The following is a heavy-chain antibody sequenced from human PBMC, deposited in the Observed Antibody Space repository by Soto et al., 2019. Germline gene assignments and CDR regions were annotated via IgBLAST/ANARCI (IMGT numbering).Heavy chain of an antibody. J-gene: IGHJ4*02. CDR1: GFMFRNHA. CDR2: ISFDGAND. Sequence: QVYLVESGGGVVQPGRSLRLSCAASGFMFRNHAMHWVRQAPGKGLDWVAVISFDGANDFYADSVKGRFTISRDNSRNTLYLQMDSVRTEDTAVYYCARDAVDVTKMVFVSPIDYWGQGALVTVAS. CDR3: ARDAVDVTKMVFVSPIDY. V-gene: IGHV3-30-3*01. D-gene: IGHD2-8*01.